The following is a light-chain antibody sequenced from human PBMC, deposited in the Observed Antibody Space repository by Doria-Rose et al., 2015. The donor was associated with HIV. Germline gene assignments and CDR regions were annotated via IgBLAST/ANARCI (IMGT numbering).Light chain of an antibody. J-gene: IGKJ1*01. CDR1: QSFSSTY. CDR3: HQYGTSWT. V-gene: IGKV3-20*01. Sequence: EIVLTQSPGTLSLSPGERATLSCRASQSFSSTYLAWYQQKRGQARSLLIYDGSTRATGIPDRLSASGSGTDFTLTINRLEPEDFALYYCHQYGTSWTFVQGTKVEI. CDR2: DGS.